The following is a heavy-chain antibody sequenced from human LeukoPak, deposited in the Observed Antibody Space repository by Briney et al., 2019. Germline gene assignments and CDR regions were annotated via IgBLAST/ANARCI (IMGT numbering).Heavy chain of an antibody. Sequence: PGGSLRLSCAASGFTLSSYPMHWVRQAPGKGLEWVSLSSFDGTIRYADSVKGRFTVSRDIFKNTLYLQMDSLRGDDTAVYYCARDVFGSVDYWGRGTLVTVSS. CDR2: SSFDGTIR. D-gene: IGHD3-3*01. V-gene: IGHV3-30*04. J-gene: IGHJ4*02. CDR3: ARDVFGSVDY. CDR1: GFTLSSYP.